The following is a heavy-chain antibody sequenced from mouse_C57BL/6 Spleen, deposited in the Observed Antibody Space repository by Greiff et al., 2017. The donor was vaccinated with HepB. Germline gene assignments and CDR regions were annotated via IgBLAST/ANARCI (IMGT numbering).Heavy chain of an antibody. CDR1: GYTFTSYW. CDR2: IDPSDSYT. CDR3: ARGHWSDY. J-gene: IGHJ2*01. D-gene: IGHD4-1*01. V-gene: IGHV1-50*01. Sequence: QVQLQQPGAELVKPGASVKLSCKASGYTFTSYWMQWVKQRPGQGLEWIGEIDPSDSYTNYNQKFKGKATLTVDTSSSTAYMQLSSLTSEDSAVYYCARGHWSDYWGQGTTLTVSS.